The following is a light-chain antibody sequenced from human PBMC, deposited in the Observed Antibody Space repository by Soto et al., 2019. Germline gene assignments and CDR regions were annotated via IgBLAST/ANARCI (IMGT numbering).Light chain of an antibody. J-gene: IGKJ4*01. CDR3: RQHEDYPLT. CDR1: QTINSW. V-gene: IGKV1-5*03. CDR2: KAS. Sequence: DIPMTQSPSTLSASVGDRVTITCRASQTINSWLAWYQQKPGKAPNLLIYKASSLQSGVPSRFSGSGSGTEFTLTISSLQPDDFATYYCRQHEDYPLTFGGGTKVEVK.